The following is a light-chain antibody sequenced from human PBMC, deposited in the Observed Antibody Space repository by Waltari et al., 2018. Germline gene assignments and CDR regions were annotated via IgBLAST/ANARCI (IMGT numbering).Light chain of an antibody. CDR1: QSISSW. Sequence: DIQMTQSPSTLSASVGDRVTITCRASQSISSWLAWYQQKPGKAPKLLIYKASSLESGVPSSFSGSGSGTDFTLTISSLQPDDFATYYCQQYDSYSGTFGQGTKVEIK. J-gene: IGKJ1*01. V-gene: IGKV1-5*03. CDR2: KAS. CDR3: QQYDSYSGT.